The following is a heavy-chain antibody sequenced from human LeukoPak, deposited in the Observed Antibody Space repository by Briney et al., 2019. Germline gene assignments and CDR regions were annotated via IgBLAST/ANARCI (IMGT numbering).Heavy chain of an antibody. D-gene: IGHD3-3*01. V-gene: IGHV4-61*02. CDR1: GGSISSGSYY. J-gene: IGHJ5*02. Sequence: PSETLSLTCTVSGGSISSGSYYWSWIRQPAGKGLEWIGRIYTSGSTNYNPSLKSRVTISVDTSKNQFSLKLSSVTATDTAVYYCARDFWQWSSPYNWFDPWGQGTLVTVSS. CDR3: ARDFWQWSSPYNWFDP. CDR2: IYTSGST.